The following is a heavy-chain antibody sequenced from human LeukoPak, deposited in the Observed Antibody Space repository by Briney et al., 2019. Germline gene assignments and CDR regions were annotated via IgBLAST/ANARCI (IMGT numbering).Heavy chain of an antibody. V-gene: IGHV4-59*01. D-gene: IGHD1-26*01. CDR2: IDYSGST. J-gene: IGHJ3*02. CDR1: GCTISSYY. CDR3: ARDRRRDLLHAFDI. Sequence: SETLSLTCTVSGCTISSYYWSWIRQPPGKGLEWIADIDYSGSTNYNPSLKSRVTISVDASKNQFYLKLSSVTAADTAVYYCARDRRRDLLHAFDIWGQGTMVTVSS.